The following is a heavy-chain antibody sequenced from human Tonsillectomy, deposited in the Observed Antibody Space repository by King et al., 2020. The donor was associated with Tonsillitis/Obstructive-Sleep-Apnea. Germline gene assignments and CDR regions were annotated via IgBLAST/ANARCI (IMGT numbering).Heavy chain of an antibody. D-gene: IGHD3-10*01. CDR3: ATGPRRTMVQIYYYYMDV. CDR1: GYTLTELS. Sequence: QLVQSGAEVRKPGASVKVSCKVSGYTLTELSIHWVRQAPGKGLEWMGGFDPEDGETVYAQKFQGRVTMTEDTSTDTAYMELSSLRSEDTAVYYLATGPRRTMVQIYYYYMDVWGKGTTVTVSS. V-gene: IGHV1-24*01. J-gene: IGHJ6*03. CDR2: FDPEDGET.